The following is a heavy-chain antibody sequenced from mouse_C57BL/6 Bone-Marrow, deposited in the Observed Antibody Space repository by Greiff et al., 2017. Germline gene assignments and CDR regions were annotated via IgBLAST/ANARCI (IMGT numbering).Heavy chain of an antibody. CDR3: AKPVGALYYAMDY. CDR1: GFSLTSYG. Sequence: QVHVKQSGPGLVQPSQSLSITCTVSGFSLTSYGVHWVRQSPGKGLEWLGVIWRGGSTDYNAAFMSRLSITKDNSKSQVFFKMNSLQADDTAIYYCAKPVGALYYAMDYWGQGTSVTVSS. V-gene: IGHV2-5*01. D-gene: IGHD1-1*01. CDR2: IWRGGST. J-gene: IGHJ4*01.